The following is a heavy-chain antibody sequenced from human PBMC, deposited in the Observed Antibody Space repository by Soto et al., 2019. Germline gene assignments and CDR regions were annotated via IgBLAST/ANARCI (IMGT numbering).Heavy chain of an antibody. CDR3: AREDGYDGMDV. D-gene: IGHD3-16*01. J-gene: IGHJ6*02. CDR2: IIPILGIA. Sequence: QVQLVQSGAEVKKPGSAVKVSCEASGGTFSSYTISWVRQAPGQGLEWMGRIIPILGIANYAQKFQGRVTITADKSTSTAYMELSSLRSEDTAVYYCAREDGYDGMDVWGQGTTVTVSS. V-gene: IGHV1-69*08. CDR1: GGTFSSYT.